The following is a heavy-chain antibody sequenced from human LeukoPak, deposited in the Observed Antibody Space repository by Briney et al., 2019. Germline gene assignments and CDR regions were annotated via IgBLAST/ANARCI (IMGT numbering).Heavy chain of an antibody. CDR2: INPNSGGT. Sequence: ASVKVSCKASGYTFSGYYMNWVRQAPGQGLEWMGWINPNSGGTNSAVKFQGRVTMTRDTSISAAYMELSRLRFDDTAVYYCASGSSYDSSGRGFDYWGQGTLVTVSS. CDR3: ASGSSYDSSGRGFDY. CDR1: GYTFSGYY. J-gene: IGHJ4*02. V-gene: IGHV1-2*02. D-gene: IGHD3-22*01.